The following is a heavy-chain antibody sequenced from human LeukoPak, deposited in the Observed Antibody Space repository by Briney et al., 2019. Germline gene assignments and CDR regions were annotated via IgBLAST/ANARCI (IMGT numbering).Heavy chain of an antibody. Sequence: GGSLRLSCVVSGFTFSSYEMNWVRQAPGKGLEWVSYISGSGNTIYYADSAKGRFTISRDNAKNSLYLQMNSLRAEDTAVYYCASSGRLARYWGQGTLVTVSS. J-gene: IGHJ4*02. CDR3: ASSGRLARY. V-gene: IGHV3-48*03. CDR2: ISGSGNTI. D-gene: IGHD3-10*01. CDR1: GFTFSSYE.